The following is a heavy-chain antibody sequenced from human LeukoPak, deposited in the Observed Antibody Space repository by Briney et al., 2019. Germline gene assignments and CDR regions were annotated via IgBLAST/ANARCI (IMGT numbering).Heavy chain of an antibody. CDR1: GFTFSSYS. CDR3: ARVLHKRNYDSSVYYGF. Sequence: GGSLRLSCAASGFTFSSYSMNWVRQAPGKGLEWVSYISSSSSTIYYADSVKGRFTISRDNAKNSLYLQMNSLRAEDTAVYYCARVLHKRNYDSSVYYGFWGQGTLVTVSS. V-gene: IGHV3-48*01. CDR2: ISSSSSTI. D-gene: IGHD3-22*01. J-gene: IGHJ4*02.